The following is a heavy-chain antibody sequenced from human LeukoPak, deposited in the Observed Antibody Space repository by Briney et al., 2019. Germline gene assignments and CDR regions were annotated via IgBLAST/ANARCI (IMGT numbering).Heavy chain of an antibody. Sequence: ASVKVSCKASGYTFTNYGISWVRQAPGQGPEWMGWISAYNDNTNYAQKFQGRLTMTADTSTSTAYMELRSLRSDDTAVYYCARDEVVATSTLFDPWGQGTLVTVSS. CDR1: GYTFTNYG. J-gene: IGHJ5*02. V-gene: IGHV1-18*01. D-gene: IGHD2-15*01. CDR3: ARDEVVATSTLFDP. CDR2: ISAYNDNT.